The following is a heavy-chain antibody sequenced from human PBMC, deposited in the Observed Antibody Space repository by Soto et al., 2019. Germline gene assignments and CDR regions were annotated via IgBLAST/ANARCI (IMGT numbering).Heavy chain of an antibody. D-gene: IGHD3-3*01. CDR3: ARSYPNTIFGVVPSRGLDV. Sequence: SETLSLACIVSVGSISSNYWSWIRQPPGKGLEWIGYIYYTGSTNFNPSLKNRVIISVDTSKNQFSLKLSSVTAADTAVYYCARSYPNTIFGVVPSRGLDVWGQGTTVTVSS. CDR2: IYYTGST. J-gene: IGHJ6*02. CDR1: VGSISSNY. V-gene: IGHV4-59*01.